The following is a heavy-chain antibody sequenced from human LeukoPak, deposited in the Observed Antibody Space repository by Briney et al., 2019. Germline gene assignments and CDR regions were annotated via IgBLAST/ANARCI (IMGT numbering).Heavy chain of an antibody. CDR2: IGSSGTTI. CDR1: GFPFSVYE. Sequence: AGSLRLSCAVSGFPFSVYEMNWVRQPPRKGGEWVSNIGSSGTTIYYADSVRGRFSISRDNAKSSLYLQMNSLRVEDTAVYYCALLAVASDFDYWGQGALVTVSS. D-gene: IGHD6-19*01. V-gene: IGHV3-48*03. J-gene: IGHJ4*02. CDR3: ALLAVASDFDY.